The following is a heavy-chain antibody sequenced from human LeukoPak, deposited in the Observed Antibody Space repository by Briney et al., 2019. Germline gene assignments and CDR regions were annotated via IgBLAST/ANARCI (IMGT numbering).Heavy chain of an antibody. V-gene: IGHV4-39*07. CDR2: IYYSGTT. D-gene: IGHD6-6*01. CDR3: ARDFSSSSTVYYYYYMDV. CDR1: GVSISSGTYY. Sequence: SETLSLTCTVSGVSISSGTYYWGWVRQPPGKGLEWIGTIYYSGTTYYNPSLKSRVTISIDTSKNHFSLKLSSVTAADTAIYYCARDFSSSSTVYYYYYMDVWGKGTTVTVSS. J-gene: IGHJ6*03.